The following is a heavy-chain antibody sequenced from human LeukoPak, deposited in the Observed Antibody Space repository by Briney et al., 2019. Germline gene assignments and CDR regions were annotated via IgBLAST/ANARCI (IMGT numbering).Heavy chain of an antibody. V-gene: IGHV3-23*01. CDR2: ISGSGTIT. D-gene: IGHD4-17*01. J-gene: IGHJ4*02. CDR1: GFTFSNYA. CDR3: VKNGATVPLYYFDS. Sequence: GGSLRLSCAASGFTFSNYAMTWVRQAPGKGLEWVSGISGSGTITFYADSVKGRFTISRDNFKNTLFLQLSSLRAEDTAVYYCVKNGATVPLYYFDSWGLGTLVIVSS.